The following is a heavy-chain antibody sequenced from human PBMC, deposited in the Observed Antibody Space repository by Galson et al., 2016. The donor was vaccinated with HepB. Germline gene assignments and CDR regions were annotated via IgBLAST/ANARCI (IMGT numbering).Heavy chain of an antibody. CDR3: ARWSPNYYGDYGDNWYFDL. J-gene: IGHJ2*01. D-gene: IGHD4-17*01. V-gene: IGHV3-11*01. CDR1: GFTFTDYY. CDR2: ISSSGSTT. Sequence: SLRLSCAASGFTFTDYYLNWIRQAPGKGLEWVSYISSSGSTTYYADSVKGRFTISRDNDKNSLYLQINSQRAEDTAVYYCARWSPNYYGDYGDNWYFDLLGRGTLVTVSS.